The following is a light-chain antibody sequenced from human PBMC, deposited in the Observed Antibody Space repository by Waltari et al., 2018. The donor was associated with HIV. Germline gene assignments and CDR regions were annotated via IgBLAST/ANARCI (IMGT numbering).Light chain of an antibody. V-gene: IGLV1-51*01. Sequence: SVLPQPPSVSAAPGQKVTIPCSATSSNIRKDSVSWYPPLPGAAPKLLIYDNNQRPSGIPDRFSGSKSGTSATLAITGLQTGEEADYYCGTWDTSLSGAVFGGGTKLTVL. CDR3: GTWDTSLSGAV. CDR2: DNN. CDR1: SSNIRKDS. J-gene: IGLJ3*02.